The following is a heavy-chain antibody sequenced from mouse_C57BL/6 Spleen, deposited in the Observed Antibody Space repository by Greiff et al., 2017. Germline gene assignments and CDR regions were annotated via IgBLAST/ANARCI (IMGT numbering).Heavy chain of an antibody. J-gene: IGHJ3*01. CDR2: IYPRSGNT. CDR1: GYTFTSYG. CDR3: DRGGYDYDKRGSWFAY. D-gene: IGHD2-4*01. Sequence: QVQLQQSGAELARPGASVKLSCKASGYTFTSYGISWVKQRTGQGLEWIGEIYPRSGNTYYNEKFKGKATLTADKSSSTAYMELRSLTSEDSAVYFCDRGGYDYDKRGSWFAYWGQGTLVTVSA. V-gene: IGHV1-81*01.